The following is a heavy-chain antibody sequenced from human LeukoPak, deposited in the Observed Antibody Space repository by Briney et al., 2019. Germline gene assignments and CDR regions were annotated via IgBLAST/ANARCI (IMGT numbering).Heavy chain of an antibody. Sequence: PGGSLRLSCAASGQTFNSYWIHWVRQVAGKGLVWVARINGDASNTTYADSVKGRFTISRDNAKNTLYLQLNSLRADDTAVYYCARAMPHDNWFDPWGQGSLVTVSS. CDR2: INGDASNT. CDR1: GQTFNSYW. J-gene: IGHJ5*02. D-gene: IGHD2-2*01. V-gene: IGHV3-74*01. CDR3: ARAMPHDNWFDP.